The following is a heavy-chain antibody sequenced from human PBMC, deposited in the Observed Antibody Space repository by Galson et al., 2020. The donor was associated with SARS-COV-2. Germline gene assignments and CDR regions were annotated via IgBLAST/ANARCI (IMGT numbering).Heavy chain of an antibody. CDR3: ATLRTVLLWFGELFNWFDP. CDR1: GYTLTELS. D-gene: IGHD3-10*01. Sequence: ASVKVSCKVSGYTLTELSMHWVRQAPGQGLEWMGGFDPKDGETIYAQKFQGRVTMTEDTSTDTAYMELSSLRSEDTAVYYCATLRTVLLWFGELFNWFDPWGQGTLVTVSS. CDR2: FDPKDGET. V-gene: IGHV1-24*01. J-gene: IGHJ5*02.